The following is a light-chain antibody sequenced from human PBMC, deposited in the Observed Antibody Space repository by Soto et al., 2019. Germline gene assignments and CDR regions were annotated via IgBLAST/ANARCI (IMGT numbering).Light chain of an antibody. CDR1: QSVSSSY. CDR3: QQYGSSLLT. V-gene: IGKV3-20*01. J-gene: IGKJ1*01. Sequence: EIVLTQSPGTLSLSPGERATLSCRASQSVSSSYLAWYQQKPGQAPRLLIYGASSRATGIPDRFSGSGSGTDFTLTISRLEPEDSAVYNCQQYGSSLLTFGQGTKVEIK. CDR2: GAS.